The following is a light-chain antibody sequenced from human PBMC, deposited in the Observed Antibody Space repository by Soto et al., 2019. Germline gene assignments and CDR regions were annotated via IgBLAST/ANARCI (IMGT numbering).Light chain of an antibody. J-gene: IGKJ1*01. V-gene: IGKV3-15*01. CDR1: HSVGTY. CDR3: QQYNDWPRT. Sequence: EIVMTQSPATLSVSPGERATLSCRASHSVGTYLAWYQQKPGQAPRILIYGASTRAAGISPRFSGGGSGTEFTLTISSLQSEDFAVYHCQQYNDWPRTFGQGTKVGIK. CDR2: GAS.